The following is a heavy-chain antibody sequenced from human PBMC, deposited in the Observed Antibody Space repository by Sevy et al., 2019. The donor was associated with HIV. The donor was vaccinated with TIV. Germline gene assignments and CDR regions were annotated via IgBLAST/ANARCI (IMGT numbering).Heavy chain of an antibody. J-gene: IGHJ4*02. Sequence: GGSLRLSCAASGFTFSNAWMSWVRQAPGKGLEWVGRIKSKTDGGTTDYAAPVKGRFTISRDDSKNTLYLQMNSLKTEDTAVYYCTTYYDYVWGSYRIDYWGQGTLVTASS. D-gene: IGHD3-16*02. CDR1: GFTFSNAW. V-gene: IGHV3-15*01. CDR2: IKSKTDGGTT. CDR3: TTYYDYVWGSYRIDY.